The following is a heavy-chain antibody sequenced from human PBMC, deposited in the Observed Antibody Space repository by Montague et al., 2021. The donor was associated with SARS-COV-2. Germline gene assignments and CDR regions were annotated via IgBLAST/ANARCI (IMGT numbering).Heavy chain of an antibody. CDR1: GGSFSGYS. CDR3: AGRSRVVTAIWALRTSLTSWFDP. Sequence: SETLSLTCAVYGGSFSGYSWSWIRQPPGKGLEWIGEINHSGSTNYNPSLKSRVTISVDTSKNQFSLRLSSVTAADTAVYYCAGRSRVVTAIWALRTSLTSWFDPWGQGTLVTVSS. J-gene: IGHJ5*02. D-gene: IGHD2-21*02. V-gene: IGHV4-34*01. CDR2: INHSGST.